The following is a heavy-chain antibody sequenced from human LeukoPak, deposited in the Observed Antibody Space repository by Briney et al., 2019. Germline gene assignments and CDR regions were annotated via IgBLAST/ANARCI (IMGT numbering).Heavy chain of an antibody. CDR3: ARPQYYYGSGSRALGY. CDR1: GGSISSGSYY. D-gene: IGHD3-10*01. J-gene: IGHJ4*02. Sequence: PSETLSLTCTVSGGSISSGSYYWSWIRQPAGKGLEWIGRIYTSGSTNYNPSLKSRVTISVDTSKNQFSLKLSSVTAADTAVYYCARPQYYYGSGSRALGYWGQGTLVTVSS. CDR2: IYTSGST. V-gene: IGHV4-61*02.